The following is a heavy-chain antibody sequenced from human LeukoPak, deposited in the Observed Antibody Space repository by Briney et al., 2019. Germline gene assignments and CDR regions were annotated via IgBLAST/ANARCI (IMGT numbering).Heavy chain of an antibody. Sequence: PGGSLRLSCAVSEFTFSNYAMTWVRQAPGKGLERVSAISGSGGSTYYADSVKGRFTISRDNSKNTLYLQMNSLRAEDTAVYYCAKCGTSSGFDYWGQGSLVTVSS. D-gene: IGHD1/OR15-1a*01. J-gene: IGHJ4*02. CDR2: ISGSGGST. V-gene: IGHV3-23*01. CDR1: EFTFSNYA. CDR3: AKCGTSSGFDY.